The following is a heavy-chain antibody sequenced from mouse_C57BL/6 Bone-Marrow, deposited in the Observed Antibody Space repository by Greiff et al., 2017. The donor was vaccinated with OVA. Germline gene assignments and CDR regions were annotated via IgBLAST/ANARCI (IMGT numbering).Heavy chain of an antibody. J-gene: IGHJ1*03. CDR2: ISSGSSTI. Sequence: EVKLQESGGGLVKPGGSLKLSCAASGFTFSDYGMHWVRQAPEKGLEWVAYISSGSSTIYYADTVKGRFTISRDNAKNTLFLQMTSLRSEDTAMYYCARLDPDYSNYGYFDVWGTGTTVTVSS. CDR3: ARLDPDYSNYGYFDV. D-gene: IGHD2-5*01. CDR1: GFTFSDYG. V-gene: IGHV5-17*01.